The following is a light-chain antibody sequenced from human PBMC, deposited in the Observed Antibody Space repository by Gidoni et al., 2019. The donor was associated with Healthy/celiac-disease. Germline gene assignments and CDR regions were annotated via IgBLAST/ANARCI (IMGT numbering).Light chain of an antibody. CDR1: QSVSSSY. J-gene: IGKJ2*01. V-gene: IGKV3-20*01. CDR2: GAS. CDR3: QQSGSSPRFT. Sequence: EIVLTQSPGTLSLSPGERATLSCRASQSVSSSYLAWYQQKPGQAPRLLIYGASSMATGIPSRFSGSGSGTDFTLTISRLEPEDFAVYYCQQSGSSPRFTFXQXTKLXIK.